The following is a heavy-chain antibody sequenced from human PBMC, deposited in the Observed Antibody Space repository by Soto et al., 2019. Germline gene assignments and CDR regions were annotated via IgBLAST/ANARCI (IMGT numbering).Heavy chain of an antibody. CDR1: GGSIRNGNYY. J-gene: IGHJ5*02. CDR2: IYYIGTT. D-gene: IGHD1-1*01. CDR3: AKNETTRPGFDP. Sequence: QVQLQESGPGLVKASQTLSLTCTVSGGSIRNGNYYWSWIRQLPGKGLEWIGNIYYIGTTSYNPSLKSRVIISIDTSKNQFSLELTSVLAADTAVYYCAKNETTRPGFDPWGQGTRVTVSS. V-gene: IGHV4-31*03.